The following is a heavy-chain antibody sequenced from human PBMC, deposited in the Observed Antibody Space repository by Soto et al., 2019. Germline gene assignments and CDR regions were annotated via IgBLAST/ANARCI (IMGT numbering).Heavy chain of an antibody. CDR3: ASHNFFCGGDCNSSGMDV. J-gene: IGHJ6*02. CDR2: IDPSDSYT. V-gene: IGHV5-10-1*01. D-gene: IGHD2-21*02. Sequence: DSLTISGQGSGYMFTNYWINLVRQVSGGGLEWLGRIDPSDSYTKYNPSFQGHITISADKSTSTAYLQWSSLRASDTAVYYCASHNFFCGGDCNSSGMDVWGQGTTVTVSS. CDR1: GYMFTNYW.